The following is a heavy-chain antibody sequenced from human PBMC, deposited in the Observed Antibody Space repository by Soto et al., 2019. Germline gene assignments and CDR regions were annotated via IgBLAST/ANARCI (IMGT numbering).Heavy chain of an antibody. J-gene: IGHJ5*02. CDR1: GFTFSSYA. CDR2: ISGSGGST. V-gene: IGHV3-23*01. D-gene: IGHD6-13*01. Sequence: PGGSLRLSCAASGFTFSSYAMSWVRQAPGKXLEWVSAISGSGGSTYYADSVKGRFTISRDNSKNTLYLQMNSLRAEDTAVYYCAKDRRAGAAGGNQTFDPWGQGTLVTVYS. CDR3: AKDRRAGAAGGNQTFDP.